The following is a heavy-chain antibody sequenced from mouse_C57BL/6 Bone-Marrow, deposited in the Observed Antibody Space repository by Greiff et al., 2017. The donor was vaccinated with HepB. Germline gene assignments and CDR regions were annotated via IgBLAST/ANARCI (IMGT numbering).Heavy chain of an antibody. D-gene: IGHD2-2*01. CDR3: ARHYGYDGYYAMDY. V-gene: IGHV5-15*01. J-gene: IGHJ4*01. Sequence: EVKLMESGGGLVQPGGSLKLSCAASGFTFSDYGMAWVRQAPRKGPEWVAFISNLAYSIYYADTVTGRFTISRENAKNTLYLEMSSLRSEDTAMYYCARHYGYDGYYAMDYWGQGTSVTVSS. CDR2: ISNLAYSI. CDR1: GFTFSDYG.